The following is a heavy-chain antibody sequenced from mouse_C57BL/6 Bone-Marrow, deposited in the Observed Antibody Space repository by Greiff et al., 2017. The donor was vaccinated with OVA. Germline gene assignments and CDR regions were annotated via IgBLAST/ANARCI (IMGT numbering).Heavy chain of an antibody. CDR2: IDPETGGT. Sequence: QVQLQQSGAELVRPGASVTLSCKASGYTFTDYEMHWVKQTPVHGLEWIGAIDPETGGTAYNQKVKGKAILTADKSSSTAYMELRSLTSEDSAVYYCTRAGTGYWGQGTTLTVSS. CDR1: GYTFTDYE. CDR3: TRAGTGY. D-gene: IGHD4-1*01. J-gene: IGHJ2*01. V-gene: IGHV1-15*01.